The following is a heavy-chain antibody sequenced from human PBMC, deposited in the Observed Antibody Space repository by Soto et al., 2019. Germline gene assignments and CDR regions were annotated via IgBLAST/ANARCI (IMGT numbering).Heavy chain of an antibody. CDR3: ARDQNLIAARPVGWLDP. CDR2: IYHSGST. CDR1: GYSISSGYY. J-gene: IGHJ5*02. D-gene: IGHD6-6*01. V-gene: IGHV4-38-2*02. Sequence: PSETLSLTCAVSGYSISSGYYWGWIRQPPGKGLEWIGSIYHSGSTYYNPSLKSRVTISVDTSKNQFSLKLSSVTAADTAVYYCARDQNLIAARPVGWLDPWGQGTLVTVSS.